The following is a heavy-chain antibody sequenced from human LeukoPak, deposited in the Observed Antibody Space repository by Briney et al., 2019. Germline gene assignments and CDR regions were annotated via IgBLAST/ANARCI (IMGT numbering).Heavy chain of an antibody. CDR3: ARGRCSSTSCYIYYYYGMDV. D-gene: IGHD2-2*02. V-gene: IGHV4-34*01. CDR2: INHSGST. J-gene: IGHJ6*02. Sequence: SETLSLTCAVYGGSFSGYYWSWIRQPPGKGLEWIGEINHSGSTNYNPSLKSRVTISVDTSENQFSLKLSSVTAADTAVYYCARGRCSSTSCYIYYYYGMDVWGQGTTVTVSS. CDR1: GGSFSGYY.